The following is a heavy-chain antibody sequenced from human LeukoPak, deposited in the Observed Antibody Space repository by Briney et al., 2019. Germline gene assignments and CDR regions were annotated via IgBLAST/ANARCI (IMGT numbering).Heavy chain of an antibody. CDR1: GGTFSSYA. D-gene: IGHD1-26*01. CDR3: AGGSYWGGYYYCYMDV. J-gene: IGHJ6*03. CDR2: IIPIFGTA. V-gene: IGHV1-69*13. Sequence: GASVKVSCKASGGTFSSYAISWVRQAPGQGLEWMGGIIPIFGTANYAQKFQGRVTITADESTSTAYMELSSLRSEDTAVYYCAGGSYWGGYYYCYMDVWGKGTTVTVSS.